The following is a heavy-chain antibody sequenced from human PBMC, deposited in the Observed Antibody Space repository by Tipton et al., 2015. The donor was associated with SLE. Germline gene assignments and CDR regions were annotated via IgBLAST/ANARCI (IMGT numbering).Heavy chain of an antibody. Sequence: TLSLTCAVYGGSFSGYYWSWIRQPPGKGLEWIGEINHSGSTNYNPSLKSRVTISVDTSKNQFSLKLSSVTAADTAVYYCARPMGSNRSSDYWGQGTLVTVSS. CDR2: INHSGST. J-gene: IGHJ4*02. CDR1: GGSFSGYY. D-gene: IGHD3-10*01. CDR3: ARPMGSNRSSDY. V-gene: IGHV4-34*01.